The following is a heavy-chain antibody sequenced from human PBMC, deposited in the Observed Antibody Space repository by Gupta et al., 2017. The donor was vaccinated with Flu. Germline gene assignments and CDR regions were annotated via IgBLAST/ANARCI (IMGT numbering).Heavy chain of an antibody. D-gene: IGHD2-15*01. CDR1: GVTFSSYA. Sequence: QVQLVKSGAEVKKPGSSLKVSCKASGVTFSSYAINWVRQAPGQGLEWMGGIIPVFGPPNYPQKCQGRATITADESTSTAYMELSSLRFEDTAGYYCARKGGGHCSGGTCYSLDYWGQGTLVTVSS. V-gene: IGHV1-69*01. CDR3: ARKGGGHCSGGTCYSLDY. CDR2: IIPVFGPP. J-gene: IGHJ4*02.